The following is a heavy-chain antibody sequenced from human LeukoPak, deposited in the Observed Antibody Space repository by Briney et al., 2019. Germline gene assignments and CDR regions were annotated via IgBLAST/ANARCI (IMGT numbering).Heavy chain of an antibody. J-gene: IGHJ6*03. D-gene: IGHD1-7*01. CDR3: ARGGTTRDYYYMDV. CDR2: ISAYNGNT. Sequence: ASVKVSCKASGYTFTSDGISWVRQAPGQGLEWMGWISAYNGNTKYAQKLQGRVTMTTDTSTSTAYMELRSLRSDDTAVYYCARGGTTRDYYYMDVWGKGTTVTVSS. CDR1: GYTFTSDG. V-gene: IGHV1-18*01.